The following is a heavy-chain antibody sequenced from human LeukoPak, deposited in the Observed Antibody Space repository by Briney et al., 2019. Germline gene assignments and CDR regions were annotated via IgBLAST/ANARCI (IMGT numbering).Heavy chain of an antibody. CDR2: MNPNSGNT. CDR3: AVYYYGPGSYYNVVLDY. CDR1: GYTFTSYD. J-gene: IGHJ4*02. Sequence: ASVKVSCKASGYTFTSYDINWVRQATGQGLEWMGWMNPNSGNTGYAQKFQGRVTMTRNTSISTAYMELSSLRSEDTAVYYCAVYYYGPGSYYNVVLDYWGQGTLVTVSS. D-gene: IGHD3-10*01. V-gene: IGHV1-8*01.